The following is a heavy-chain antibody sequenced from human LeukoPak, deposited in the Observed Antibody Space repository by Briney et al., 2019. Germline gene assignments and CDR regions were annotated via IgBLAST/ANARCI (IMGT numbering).Heavy chain of an antibody. Sequence: GGSLRLSCAASGFIVSGDFMSWVRQAPGKGLEWVSVIYSDGSTYYADSVKGRFTISRDNSKNTLDLQMNSLRAEDTAVYYCAKSNNYFDYWGQGTLVTVSS. V-gene: IGHV3-53*01. CDR2: IYSDGST. D-gene: IGHD4-11*01. CDR1: GFIVSGDF. J-gene: IGHJ4*02. CDR3: AKSNNYFDY.